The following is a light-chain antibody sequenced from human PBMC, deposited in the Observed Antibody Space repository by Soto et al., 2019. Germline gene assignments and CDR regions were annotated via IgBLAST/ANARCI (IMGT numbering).Light chain of an antibody. CDR1: RSISDSY. V-gene: IGKV3-20*01. Sequence: ILTQSPATLSLSPGERATLSCRASRSISDSYLFWYQQKPGQAPRLLIYGTSIRATGVSDRFSGSGSGTDFTLTINRLEPEDVAVYYCQHYGSSPLFTFGPGTKVDIK. CDR3: QHYGSSPLFT. CDR2: GTS. J-gene: IGKJ3*01.